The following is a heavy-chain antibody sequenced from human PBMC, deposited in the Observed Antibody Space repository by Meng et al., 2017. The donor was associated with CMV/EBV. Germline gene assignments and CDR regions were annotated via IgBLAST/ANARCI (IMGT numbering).Heavy chain of an antibody. V-gene: IGHV3-30*02. D-gene: IGHD4-11*01. CDR3: AHKYSSSSRWFDP. CDR1: GVTFSSYD. CDR2: IRFDGSSE. J-gene: IGHJ5*02. Sequence: GESLKISCVVSGVTFSSYDMFWVRQAPGKGLEWVAFIRFDGSSEYYADSVKGRFTISRDDSEDTLYLRMNSLRSEDTAMYYCAHKYSSSSRWFDPWGQGTQVTVSS.